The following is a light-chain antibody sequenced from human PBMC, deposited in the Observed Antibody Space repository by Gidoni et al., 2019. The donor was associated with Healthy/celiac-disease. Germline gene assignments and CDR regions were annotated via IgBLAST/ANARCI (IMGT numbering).Light chain of an antibody. Sequence: QSALTQPRSVSGSPGQSVTISCTGTSSDGGGYNYVSWYQQHPGTAPKLMIYDFSTQPSVVPDRFSGSKSGNTASLTISGLQAEDEADYYCCSYAGSYPWVFGGGTKLTVL. J-gene: IGLJ2*01. CDR3: CSYAGSYPWV. CDR2: DFS. CDR1: SSDGGGYNY. V-gene: IGLV2-11*01.